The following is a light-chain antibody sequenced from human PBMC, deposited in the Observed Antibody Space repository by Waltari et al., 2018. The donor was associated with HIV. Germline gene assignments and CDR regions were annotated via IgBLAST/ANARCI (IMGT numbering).Light chain of an antibody. V-gene: IGLV2-14*03. Sequence: QSALTQPASVSGSAGQSITLSCPGSSSDVGRYNFVSWYHHPPGKAPKLIIYDVSNRPSGVSNRFSGSKSGTTASLTISGLQAEDEADYYCSSYTSSRTVVFGGGTKLTVL. J-gene: IGLJ2*01. CDR1: SSDVGRYNF. CDR3: SSYTSSRTVV. CDR2: DVS.